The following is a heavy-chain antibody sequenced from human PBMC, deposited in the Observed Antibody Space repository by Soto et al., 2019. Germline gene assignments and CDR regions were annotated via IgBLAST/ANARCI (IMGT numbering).Heavy chain of an antibody. V-gene: IGHV4-39*01. CDR3: ARRISRSSYLLGS. CDR1: GGSISTGRYY. Sequence: SETLSLTCSVLGGSISTGRYYWGWIRQPPGKGLEWMGIIDYSGSTYYNPSLRSRVTISVDTSKNQFSLKLSSVTATDTAVYYRARRISRSSYLLGSWGQGTLITVS. CDR2: IDYSGST. D-gene: IGHD6-6*01. J-gene: IGHJ4*02.